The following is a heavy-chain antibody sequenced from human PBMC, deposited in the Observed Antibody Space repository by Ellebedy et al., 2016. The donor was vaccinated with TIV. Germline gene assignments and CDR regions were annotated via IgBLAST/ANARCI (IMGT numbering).Heavy chain of an antibody. CDR1: GGTFSSYA. J-gene: IGHJ6*02. CDR3: ARKERLWFGDYYGMDV. D-gene: IGHD1-1*01. Sequence: SVKVSCXASGGTFSSYAISWVRQAPGQGLEWMGGIIPIFGTANYAQKFQGRVTITADESTSTAYMELSSLRSENTAVYYCARKERLWFGDYYGMDVWGQGTTVTVSS. V-gene: IGHV1-69*13. CDR2: IIPIFGTA.